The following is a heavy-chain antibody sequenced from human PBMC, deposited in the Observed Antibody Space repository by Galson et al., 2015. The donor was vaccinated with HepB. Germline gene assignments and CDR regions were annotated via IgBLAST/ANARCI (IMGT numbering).Heavy chain of an antibody. CDR3: AKRGIAVAGTFDS. Sequence: SLRLSCAASGSTFSSFGMHWVRQPPGKGLEWVAFTGYDGGNKYYADSVKGRFTISRDNSKNTLYLQMNSLRAEDTAVYYCAKRGIAVAGTFDSWGQGTLVTVSS. D-gene: IGHD6-19*01. CDR1: GSTFSSFG. CDR2: TGYDGGNK. J-gene: IGHJ4*02. V-gene: IGHV3-30*02.